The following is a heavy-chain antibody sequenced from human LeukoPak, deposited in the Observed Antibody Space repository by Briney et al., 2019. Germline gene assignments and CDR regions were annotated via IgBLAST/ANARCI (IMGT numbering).Heavy chain of an antibody. J-gene: IGHJ6*03. CDR3: ARHVSQGAYYYYFVDV. CDR1: GGSMTSDSHY. CDR2: IHYTGGT. D-gene: IGHD3-16*01. Sequence: PSETLSLTCTVSGGSMTSDSHYWGWIRQAPGKGLEWIGTIHYTGGTYYNPSLRSRVTIYALTSKNQFSLKLNSVTATDTAVYYCARHVSQGAYYYYFVDVWGKGATVTVSS. V-gene: IGHV4-39*01.